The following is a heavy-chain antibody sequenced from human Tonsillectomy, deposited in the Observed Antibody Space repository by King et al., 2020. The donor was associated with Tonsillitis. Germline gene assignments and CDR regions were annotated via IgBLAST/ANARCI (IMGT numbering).Heavy chain of an antibody. J-gene: IGHJ4*02. CDR3: AKGSI. CDR1: GFTFSSYA. CDR2: ISGGGGRT. Sequence: VQLVESGGGLVQPGGSLRLSFSASGFTFSSYAMSWVRPAPGKGLEWVAGISGGGGRTSYADSVKGRFTISIDNSNNTLYLKMNSLRAEDTAVDYCAKGSIWGQGTLVTVSS. V-gene: IGHV3-23*04.